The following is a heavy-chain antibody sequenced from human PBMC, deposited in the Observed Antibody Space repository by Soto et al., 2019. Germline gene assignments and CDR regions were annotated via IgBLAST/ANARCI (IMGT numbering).Heavy chain of an antibody. CDR3: ARGGEMGVDY. CDR2: IYFDGITT. D-gene: IGHD1-26*01. Sequence: LRLSCTASGFTFNTQWMHWVRQAPGKGLVWVSRIYFDGITTNYADYVKGRLTVSRDNAKNTVYLHVNTLRDEDTAVYYCARGGEMGVDYWGQGTLVTVSS. V-gene: IGHV3-74*01. J-gene: IGHJ4*02. CDR1: GFTFNTQW.